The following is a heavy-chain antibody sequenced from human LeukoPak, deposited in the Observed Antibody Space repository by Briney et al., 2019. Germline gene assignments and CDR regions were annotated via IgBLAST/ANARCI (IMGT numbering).Heavy chain of an antibody. V-gene: IGHV3-23*01. Sequence: PGGSLRLSCAASGFTFSSYAMSWVRQGPGKGLEWVSGISMTGASTYYTDSVKGRFTISRDNSKKTVYLQLSSLRVEDTAVYYCAKDAERGFDFSNSLQSWGQGTLVTVSS. D-gene: IGHD4-11*01. J-gene: IGHJ4*02. CDR3: AKDAERGFDFSNSLQS. CDR2: ISMTGAST. CDR1: GFTFSSYA.